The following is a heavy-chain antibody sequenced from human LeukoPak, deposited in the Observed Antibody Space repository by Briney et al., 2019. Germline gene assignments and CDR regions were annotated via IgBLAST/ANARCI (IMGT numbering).Heavy chain of an antibody. CDR3: ASGYCTNDVCYTGGFDY. Sequence: PERSLRLSCAASGFTYSNYAVHCVRDAPGKGLEGGAVISYSGSSKYYADSVKGRFTISRDNSKNTVYLQMNSLRAEDSAVYYCASGYCTNDVCYTGGFDYWGQGTLVTVSS. D-gene: IGHD2-8*01. J-gene: IGHJ4*02. V-gene: IGHV3-30-3*01. CDR1: GFTYSNYA. CDR2: ISYSGSSK.